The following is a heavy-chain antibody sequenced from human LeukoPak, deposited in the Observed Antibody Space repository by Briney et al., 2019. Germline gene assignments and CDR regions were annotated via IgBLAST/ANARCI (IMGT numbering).Heavy chain of an antibody. CDR1: GFIFSDYY. CDR2: ISRTGGGSYI. V-gene: IGHV3-11*01. D-gene: IGHD1-7*01. Sequence: GGSLRLSCAAPGFIFSDYYLSWIRQAPGKGLEWVSYISRTGGGSYIYYADSVKGRFTISRDNAKNSLYLQMNSLRAEGTAVYYCATHMANLISYYYYGLDVWGQGTTVTVSS. J-gene: IGHJ6*02. CDR3: ATHMANLISYYYYGLDV.